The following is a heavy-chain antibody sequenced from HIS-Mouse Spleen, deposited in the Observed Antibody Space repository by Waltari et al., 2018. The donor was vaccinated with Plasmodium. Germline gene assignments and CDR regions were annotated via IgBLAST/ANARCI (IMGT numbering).Heavy chain of an antibody. J-gene: IGHJ6*02. CDR2: ISSSGSTI. CDR1: GFPFSDYY. D-gene: IGHD2-2*01. V-gene: IGHV3-11*01. Sequence: QVQLLESGGGLVKLGGSRRLSCSAPGFPFSDYYMCWIRQAPGKGLEGVSYISSSGSTIYYADSVKGRFTISRDNAKNSLYLQMNSLRAEDTAVYYCARDLLVGTYYYYGMDVWGQGTTVTVSS. CDR3: ARDLLVGTYYYYGMDV.